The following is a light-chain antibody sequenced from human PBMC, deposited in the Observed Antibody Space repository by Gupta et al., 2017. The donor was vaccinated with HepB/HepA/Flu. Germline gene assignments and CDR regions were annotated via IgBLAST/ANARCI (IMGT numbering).Light chain of an antibody. V-gene: IGLV2-14*03. Sequence: PALTQPASVCGSPGQSIIISCTGISSDIGNYNYVSWYQQHPGKAPKLMIYDVSNRPSGVSNRFSGSKSGNTASLTISGLQAEDEADYFCSSYTSSSTVIFGGGTKLTVL. CDR1: SSDIGNYNY. CDR3: SSYTSSSTVI. J-gene: IGLJ2*01. CDR2: DVS.